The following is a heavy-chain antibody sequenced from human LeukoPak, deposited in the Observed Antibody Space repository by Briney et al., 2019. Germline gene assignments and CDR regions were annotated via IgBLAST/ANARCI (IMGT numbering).Heavy chain of an antibody. CDR2: IIPIFGTA. CDR3: ASDYSGYDFGGYYFDY. J-gene: IGHJ4*02. D-gene: IGHD5-12*01. V-gene: IGHV1-69*13. Sequence: SVKVSCKASGGTFSSYAISWVRQAPGQGLEWMGGIIPIFGTANYAQKFQGRVTITADESTSTAYMELSSLRSEDTAVYYCASDYSGYDFGGYYFDYWGQGTLVTVSS. CDR1: GGTFSSYA.